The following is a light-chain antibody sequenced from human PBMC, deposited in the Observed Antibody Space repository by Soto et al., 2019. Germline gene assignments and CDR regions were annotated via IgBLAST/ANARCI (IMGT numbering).Light chain of an antibody. J-gene: IGLJ1*01. V-gene: IGLV2-8*01. CDR2: EVS. CDR1: SSDVGGYNY. Sequence: QSALTQPPSASGSPGQSVTISCTGTSSDVGGYNYVSWYQQHPGKAPKIMIYEVSKRPSGVPDRFSGSKSGNTASLTVSGLQAEDEADYYCSSYAGSSPDVFGTGTKVTVL. CDR3: SSYAGSSPDV.